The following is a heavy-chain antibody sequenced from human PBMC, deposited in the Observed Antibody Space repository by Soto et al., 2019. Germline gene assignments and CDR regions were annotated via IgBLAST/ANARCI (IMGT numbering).Heavy chain of an antibody. CDR1: GGSISSYY. V-gene: IGHV4-59*01. D-gene: IGHD3-16*01. Sequence: QVQLQESGPGLVKPSETLSLTCTVSGGSISSYYWSWLRQPPGKGLEWIGYIYYSGSTNYNPSLKSRVTISVDTSKNQFSLKLSSVTAADTAVYYCARVLFGSNCWFDPWGQGTLVTVSS. CDR3: ARVLFGSNCWFDP. J-gene: IGHJ5*02. CDR2: IYYSGST.